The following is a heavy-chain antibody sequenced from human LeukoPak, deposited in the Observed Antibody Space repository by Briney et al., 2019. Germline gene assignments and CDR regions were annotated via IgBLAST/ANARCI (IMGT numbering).Heavy chain of an antibody. J-gene: IGHJ4*02. V-gene: IGHV7-4-1*02. CDR2: INTNTGNP. CDR1: GYTFTDYY. D-gene: IGHD2-15*01. CDR3: ARTTICSGGSCYPRIVDY. Sequence: ASVKVSCKASGYTFTDYYMHWVRQAPGQGLEWMGWINTNTGNPTYAQGFTGRSVFSLDTSVSTAYLQISSLKAEDTAVYYCARTTICSGGSCYPRIVDYWGQGTLVTVSS.